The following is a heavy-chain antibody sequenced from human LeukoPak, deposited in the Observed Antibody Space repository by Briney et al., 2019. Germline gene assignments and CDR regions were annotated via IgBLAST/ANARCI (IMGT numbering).Heavy chain of an antibody. CDR1: GFTFSSYA. CDR3: AKDPMYKWRPHTSDY. J-gene: IGHJ4*02. CDR2: ISGSGGST. V-gene: IGHV3-23*01. Sequence: PGGSLRLSCAASGFTFSSYAMSWVRQAPGEGMEWVSAISGSGGSTYYADSVKGRFTISRDNSKNTLYLQMNSLRAEDTAVYYCAKDPMYKWRPHTSDYWGQGTLVTVSS. D-gene: IGHD1-20*01.